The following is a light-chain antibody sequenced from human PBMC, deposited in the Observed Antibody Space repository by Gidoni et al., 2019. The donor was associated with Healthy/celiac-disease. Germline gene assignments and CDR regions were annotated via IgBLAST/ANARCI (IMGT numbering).Light chain of an antibody. Sequence: DIVMTQSTLSMPVTPGEPASISCRSSQSLLHSNGYNYLDWYLQKPGQSPQLLIYLGSNRASGVPDRFNGSGSGTDFTLKISRVEAEDFGVYYCMQALQTPRTFGQGTKLEIK. J-gene: IGKJ2*01. CDR2: LGS. CDR3: MQALQTPRT. CDR1: QSLLHSNGYNY. V-gene: IGKV2-28*01.